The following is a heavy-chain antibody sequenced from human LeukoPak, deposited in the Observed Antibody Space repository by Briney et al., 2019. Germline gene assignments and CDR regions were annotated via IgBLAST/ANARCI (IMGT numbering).Heavy chain of an antibody. CDR3: ARKSAGFPTA. J-gene: IGHJ5*02. V-gene: IGHV1-2*02. Sequence: ASVKVSCKASGYTFTGDQIYWLRQAPGQGLEWVGWINPSSGDTLYEEKFQGRVTMTRDKSISSAYMELSSLRSDDTAVYYCARKSAGFPTAWGQGTLVTVSS. CDR1: GYTFTGDQ. CDR2: INPSSGDT.